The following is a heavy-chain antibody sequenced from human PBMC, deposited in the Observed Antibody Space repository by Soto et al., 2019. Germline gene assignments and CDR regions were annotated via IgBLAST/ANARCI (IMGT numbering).Heavy chain of an antibody. CDR3: ARGAPGSRELDY. V-gene: IGHV1-8*01. Sequence: ASVKVSCKASGYTFTSYDINWVRQATGQGLEWMGWMNPNSGNTGYAQKFQGRVTMTRNTSISTAYMELSSLRSEDTAVYYCARGAPGSRELDYWGQGTLVTASS. D-gene: IGHD3-10*01. J-gene: IGHJ4*02. CDR2: MNPNSGNT. CDR1: GYTFTSYD.